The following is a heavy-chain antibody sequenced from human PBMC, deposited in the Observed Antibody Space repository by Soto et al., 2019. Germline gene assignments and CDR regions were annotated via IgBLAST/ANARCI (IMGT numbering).Heavy chain of an antibody. D-gene: IGHD2-15*01. CDR3: ARDQSEYCSGGSCYDYPLFLYYYYYGMDV. Sequence: HPGGSLRLSCAASGFTFSSYGMHWVRQAPGKGLEWVAVISYDGSNKYYADSVKGRFTISRDNAKNSLYPQMNSLRDEDTAVYYCARDQSEYCSGGSCYDYPLFLYYYYYGMDVWGQGTTVTVSS. J-gene: IGHJ6*02. CDR1: GFTFSSYG. CDR2: ISYDGSNK. V-gene: IGHV3-30*03.